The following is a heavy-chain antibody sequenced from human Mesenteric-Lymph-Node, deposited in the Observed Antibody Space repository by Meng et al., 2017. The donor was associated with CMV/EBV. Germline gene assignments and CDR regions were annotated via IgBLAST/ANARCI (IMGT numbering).Heavy chain of an antibody. Sequence: LQRADPGPGQVNASATLALTCTGPGALIRSFYYWGWIRQPPGRGLEWIGSVHYTGSTYYSPSLKSRVTVSVDTSKNQFSLRLTSVTAADTAVYYCARPFPSWQSPRLDPFGAWGQGTLVTVSS. V-gene: IGHV4-39*01. CDR1: GALIRSFYY. D-gene: IGHD6-19*01. CDR3: ARPFPSWQSPRLDPFGA. CDR2: VHYTGST. J-gene: IGHJ5*02.